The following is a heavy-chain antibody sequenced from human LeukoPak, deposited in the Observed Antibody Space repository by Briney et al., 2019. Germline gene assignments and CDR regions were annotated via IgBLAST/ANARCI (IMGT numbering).Heavy chain of an antibody. D-gene: IGHD5-24*01. J-gene: IGHJ4*02. CDR2: IIPIFGTA. Sequence: GASVKVSCKASGGTFSSYAISWVRQAPGQGLEWMGGIIPIFGTANYAQKFQGRVTITADESTSTAYMELSSLRSEDTAVYCCAREGEMATPELDYWGQGTLVTVSS. V-gene: IGHV1-69*13. CDR1: GGTFSSYA. CDR3: AREGEMATPELDY.